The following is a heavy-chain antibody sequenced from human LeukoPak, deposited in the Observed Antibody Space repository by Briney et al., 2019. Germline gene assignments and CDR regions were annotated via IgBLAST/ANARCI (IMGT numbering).Heavy chain of an antibody. CDR3: AKVSRGYSYGSTDY. V-gene: IGHV3-23*01. D-gene: IGHD5-18*01. CDR1: GFTVSSNY. Sequence: GGSLRLSCAASGFTVSSNYMSWVRQAPGKGLEWVSAISGSGGSTYYADSVKGRFTISRDNSKNTLYLQMNSLRAEDTAVYYCAKVSRGYSYGSTDYWGQGTLVTVSS. CDR2: ISGSGGST. J-gene: IGHJ4*02.